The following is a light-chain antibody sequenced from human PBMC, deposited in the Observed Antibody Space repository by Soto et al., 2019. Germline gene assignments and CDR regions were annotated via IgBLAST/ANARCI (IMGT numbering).Light chain of an antibody. V-gene: IGLV1-44*01. CDR2: SNN. CDR3: QSYDSSLSGYV. Sequence: QSVLTQPPSASGTPGQRVTISCSGSRSSIGSNTVNWYQHLPGSAPKLLIYSNNHRPSGVPDRFSASKAGASASLAIAGLQAGDEGDYYCQSYDSSLSGYVFGTGTKVTV. CDR1: RSSIGSNT. J-gene: IGLJ1*01.